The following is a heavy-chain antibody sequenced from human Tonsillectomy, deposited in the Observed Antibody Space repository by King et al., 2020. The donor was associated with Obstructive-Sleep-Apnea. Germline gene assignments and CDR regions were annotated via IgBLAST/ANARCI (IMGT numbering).Heavy chain of an antibody. CDR2: ISIDCSRR. D-gene: IGHD4-23*01. J-gene: IGHJ4*02. CDR1: DFSFNRYA. V-gene: IGHV3-30*04. CDR3: AREGDGLRWSSFDY. Sequence: VQLVESGGGVVQPGRSLRLSCAASDFSFNRYAIHWVRQAPGKGLEWVAVISIDCSRRHYADSVEGRFTISRDFSKNAVYLQMNSLSAEDTALYYCAREGDGLRWSSFDYWGQGTLVTVSS.